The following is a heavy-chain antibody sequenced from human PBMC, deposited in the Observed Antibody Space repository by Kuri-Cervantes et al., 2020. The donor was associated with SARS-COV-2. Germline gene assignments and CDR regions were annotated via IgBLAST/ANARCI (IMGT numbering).Heavy chain of an antibody. D-gene: IGHD5-18*01. CDR2: ISYDGSNK. V-gene: IGHV3-30*04. J-gene: IGHJ4*02. CDR3: ARSGGPGGIQLWLVPLDY. CDR1: GFTFSSYA. Sequence: GGSLRLSCAASGFTFSSYAMHWVRQAPGKGLEWVAVISYDGSNKYYADSVKGRFTISRDNSKNTLYLQMNSLRAENTAVYYCARSGGPGGIQLWLVPLDYWGQGTRVTVSS.